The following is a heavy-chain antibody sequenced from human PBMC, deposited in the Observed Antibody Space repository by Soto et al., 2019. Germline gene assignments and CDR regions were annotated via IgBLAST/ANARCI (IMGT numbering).Heavy chain of an antibody. CDR2: ISAYNGNT. CDR3: ARDLDGSGSYSTDY. V-gene: IGHV1-18*01. CDR1: GYMFVTYG. J-gene: IGHJ4*02. D-gene: IGHD3-10*01. Sequence: SVNVSCQASGYMFVTYGINWVRQAPGQGLEWVGWISAYNGNTKYAQNLQGRVTMTPDASKSTACMEMRRLRSDDPAVYYCARDLDGSGSYSTDYWGPGTLVTVSS.